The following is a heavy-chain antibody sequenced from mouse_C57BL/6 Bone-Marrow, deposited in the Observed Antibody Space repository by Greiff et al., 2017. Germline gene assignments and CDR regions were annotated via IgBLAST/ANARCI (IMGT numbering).Heavy chain of an antibody. J-gene: IGHJ3*01. CDR2: IDPSDSYT. V-gene: IGHV1-69*01. Sequence: QVQLQQPGAELVMPGASVKLSCKASGYTFTSYWMHWVKQRPGQGLEWIGEIDPSDSYTNYNQKFKGKSTLTVDKSSSTAYMQLSSLTSEDSAVYYCARTWDPFAYWGQGTLVTVSA. D-gene: IGHD4-1*01. CDR3: ARTWDPFAY. CDR1: GYTFTSYW.